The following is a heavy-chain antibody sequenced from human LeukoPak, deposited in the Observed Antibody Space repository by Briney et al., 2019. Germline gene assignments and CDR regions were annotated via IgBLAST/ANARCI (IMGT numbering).Heavy chain of an antibody. CDR2: IIPIFGTA. CDR3: ARVTYNWFDP. J-gene: IGHJ5*02. Sequence: SVKVSCKASGGTFSSYAISWVRQAPGQGLEWMGRIIPIFGTANYAQKFQGRVTITTDESTSTAYVELSSLRSEDTAVYYCARVTYNWFDPWGQGTLVTVSS. V-gene: IGHV1-69*05. D-gene: IGHD2-21*01. CDR1: GGTFSSYA.